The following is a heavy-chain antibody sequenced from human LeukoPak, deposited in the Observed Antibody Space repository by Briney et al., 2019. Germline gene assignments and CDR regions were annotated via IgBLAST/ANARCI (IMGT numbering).Heavy chain of an antibody. Sequence: GGSLRLSCAASGLTFSSYAMSWVRQAPGKGLEWVSAISGSGGSTYYADSVKGRFTISRDNSKNTLYLQMNSLRAEDTAVYYCAKAKLIAVAGPDDYWGQGTLVTVSS. CDR3: AKAKLIAVAGPDDY. CDR1: GLTFSSYA. J-gene: IGHJ4*02. D-gene: IGHD6-19*01. CDR2: ISGSGGST. V-gene: IGHV3-23*01.